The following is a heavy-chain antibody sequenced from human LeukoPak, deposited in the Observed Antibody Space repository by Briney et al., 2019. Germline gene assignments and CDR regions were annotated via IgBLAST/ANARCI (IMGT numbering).Heavy chain of an antibody. V-gene: IGHV4-39*07. D-gene: IGHD6-13*01. CDR3: ARVLGIAAAPDAFDI. Sequence: SETLSLTCTVSGGSISSSSYYWGWVRQPPGKGLEWIGSIYYSGSTYYNPSLKSRVTISVDTSKNQFSLKLSSVTAADTAVYYCARVLGIAAAPDAFDIWGQGTMVTVSS. CDR1: GGSISSSSYY. CDR2: IYYSGST. J-gene: IGHJ3*02.